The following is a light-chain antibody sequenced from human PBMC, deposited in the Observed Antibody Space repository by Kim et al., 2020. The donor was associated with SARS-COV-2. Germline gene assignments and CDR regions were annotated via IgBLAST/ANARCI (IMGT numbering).Light chain of an antibody. CDR1: SSDVGGYNY. CDR2: EVS. V-gene: IGLV2-14*01. CDR3: SSYASSSTLV. Sequence: GQSITISCTGTSSDVGGYNYVSWYQQHPGKAPKLMIYEVSKRPSGVSDRFSGSKSGNTASLTISGLQAEDEADYYCSSYASSSTLVFGAGTKLTVL. J-gene: IGLJ2*01.